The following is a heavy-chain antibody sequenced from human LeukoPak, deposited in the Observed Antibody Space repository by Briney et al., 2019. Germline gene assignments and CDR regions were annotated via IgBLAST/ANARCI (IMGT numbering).Heavy chain of an antibody. CDR3: ARNRGGDYGDYRSDWFDP. CDR1: GGSISSGDYY. V-gene: IGHV4-30-4*01. D-gene: IGHD4-17*01. Sequence: SQTLSLTCTVSGGSISSGDYYWSWIRQPPGKGLEWIGYIYYSGSTYYNPSLKTRVTISVDMSKNHFSLELTSVTAADTALYYCARNRGGDYGDYRSDWFDPWGQGTLVTVSS. J-gene: IGHJ5*02. CDR2: IYYSGST.